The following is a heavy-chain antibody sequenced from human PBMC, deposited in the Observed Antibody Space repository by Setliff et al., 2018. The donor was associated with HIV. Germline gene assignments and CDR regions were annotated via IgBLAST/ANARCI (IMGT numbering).Heavy chain of an antibody. V-gene: IGHV3-74*01. J-gene: IGHJ4*02. D-gene: IGHD1-1*01. CDR1: GFSFSSYW. CDR3: ARVFRGADDHTGPFDY. Sequence: QSGGSLRLSCAASGFSFSSYWMHWVRQAPGKGLVWVSRISGYETRTTYADSVKGRFTISRDNAKNTLYLQMNSLTVEDTAVYYCARVFRGADDHTGPFDYWGQGTLVTVSS. CDR2: ISGYETRT.